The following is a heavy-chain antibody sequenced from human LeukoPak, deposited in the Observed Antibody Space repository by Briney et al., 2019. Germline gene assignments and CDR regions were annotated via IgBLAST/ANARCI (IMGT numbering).Heavy chain of an antibody. CDR1: GFTFGDYA. CDR2: ISGDGGTT. V-gene: IGHV3-43*02. D-gene: IGHD2-15*01. CDR3: AKVLRGYCSGGSCYGYDFDY. J-gene: IGHJ4*02. Sequence: QTGGSLRLSCAASGFTFGDYAMNWVRQAPGKGLEWVSLISGDGGTTYYADSVKGRFTISRDSSKNSLYLQMNSLRTEDTALYYCAKVLRGYCSGGSCYGYDFDYWGQGTLVTVCS.